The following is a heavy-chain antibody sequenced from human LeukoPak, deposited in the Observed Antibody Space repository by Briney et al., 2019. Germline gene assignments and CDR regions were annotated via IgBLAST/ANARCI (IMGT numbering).Heavy chain of an antibody. V-gene: IGHV4-34*01. J-gene: IGHJ6*02. Sequence: PSETLSLTCGVDGVSLSGYFWAWIRQSPGKGLEWIGEINYSGSITYSNPSPQSRVTISVDTSKNHFSLRLSSVTAADTAVYYCARSALTGMRQYARKNDYYYGMEFWGQGATVIVSS. CDR2: INYSGSIT. CDR1: GVSLSGYF. CDR3: ARSALTGMRQYARKNDYYYGMEF. D-gene: IGHD5-24*01.